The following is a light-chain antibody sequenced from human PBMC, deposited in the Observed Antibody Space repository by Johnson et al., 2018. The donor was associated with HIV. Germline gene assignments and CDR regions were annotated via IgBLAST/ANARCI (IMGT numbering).Light chain of an antibody. V-gene: IGLV1-51*01. CDR1: SSNIGNNY. J-gene: IGLJ1*01. CDR2: DNN. CDR3: GTWDSSLSAGV. Sequence: SVLTQPPSVSAAPGQKVTISCSGSSSNIGNNYVSWYQQLPGTAPRIVTYDNNKRPSGIPDRFSGSKSGTYATLGITGLQTGDEADYYCGTWDSSLSAGVFGTGTKVTVL.